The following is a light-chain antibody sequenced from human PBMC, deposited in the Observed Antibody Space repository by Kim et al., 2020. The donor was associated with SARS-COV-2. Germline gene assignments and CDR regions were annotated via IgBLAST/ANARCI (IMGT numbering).Light chain of an antibody. CDR3: SSYTNANTRL. Sequence: GPSITISCTGTSSDIGAFNYVSWFQQHPGNAPKLLIYDVSQRPSGISNRFSGSTSGYTASLTISGLQAEDEADYYCSSYTNANTRLFGPGTKVTVL. CDR1: SSDIGAFNY. CDR2: DVS. V-gene: IGLV2-14*03. J-gene: IGLJ1*01.